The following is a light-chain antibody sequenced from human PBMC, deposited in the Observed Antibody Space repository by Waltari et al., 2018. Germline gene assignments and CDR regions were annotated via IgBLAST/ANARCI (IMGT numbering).Light chain of an antibody. J-gene: IGKJ4*01. Sequence: DIVMTQSQDSMAVSLGERAPINCTSSPSLLYNSNNKNYLTWYQQKPGQPPKLLIHWSSTRESGVPDRISGSGSGTDFTLTIDSLQAEDVAVYYCQQHYSHPLTFGGGTKVEI. V-gene: IGKV4-1*01. CDR2: WSS. CDR1: PSLLYNSNNKNY. CDR3: QQHYSHPLT.